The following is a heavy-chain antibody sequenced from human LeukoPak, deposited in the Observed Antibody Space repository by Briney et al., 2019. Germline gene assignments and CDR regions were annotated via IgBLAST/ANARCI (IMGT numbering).Heavy chain of an antibody. CDR1: GYTFTSYG. V-gene: IGHV1-18*01. CDR3: AREEAGGTFDY. Sequence: ASVKVSCKASGYTFTSYGISWVRQAPGQGLGWMGGISAYNGNTNYAQKLQGRVTMTTDTSTSTAYMELRSLRSEDTALYYCAREEAGGTFDYWGQGTLVTVSS. D-gene: IGHD3-16*01. CDR2: ISAYNGNT. J-gene: IGHJ4*02.